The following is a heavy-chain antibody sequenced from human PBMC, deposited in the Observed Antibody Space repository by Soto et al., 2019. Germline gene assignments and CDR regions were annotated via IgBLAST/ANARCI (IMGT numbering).Heavy chain of an antibody. Sequence: GGSLRLSCAASGFSVSSSYMSWVRQAPAKGLEWVSIIYSGGSTYYADSVRGRFTISRDNSNNTLYLQMNSLRAEDTAVYYCARALGYCSGGCFDYWGQGALVTV. CDR2: IYSGGST. V-gene: IGHV3-53*01. D-gene: IGHD2-15*01. J-gene: IGHJ4*02. CDR3: ARALGYCSGGCFDY. CDR1: GFSVSSSY.